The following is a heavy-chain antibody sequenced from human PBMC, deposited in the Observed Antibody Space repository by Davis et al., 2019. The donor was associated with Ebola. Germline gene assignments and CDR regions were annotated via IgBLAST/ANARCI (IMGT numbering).Heavy chain of an antibody. V-gene: IGHV1-69*13. CDR1: GGTFSSHA. D-gene: IGHD3-3*01. CDR3: ARDNEFCREGVCSMGNFHF. J-gene: IGHJ4*02. Sequence: SVKVSCKASGGTFSSHALSWVRQAPGQGLEYMGGIIPMFGTANYAQKFQGRVTITADENTSTVYMELSSLRSEDTAIYYCARDNEFCREGVCSMGNFHFWGQGTVVTVSS. CDR2: IIPMFGTA.